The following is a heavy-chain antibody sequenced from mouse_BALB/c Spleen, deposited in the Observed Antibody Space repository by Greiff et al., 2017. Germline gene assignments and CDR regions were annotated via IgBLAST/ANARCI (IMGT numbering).Heavy chain of an antibody. CDR1: GFTFSSYT. D-gene: IGHD2-3*01. J-gene: IGHJ4*01. Sequence: EVMLVESGGGLVKPGGSLKLSCAASGFTFSSYTMSWVRQTPEKRLEWVATISSGGRYTYYPDSVKGRFTISRDNAKNTLYLQMSSLKSEDTAMYYCTRGEKNDGYSGYAMDYWGQGTSVTVSS. CDR3: TRGEKNDGYSGYAMDY. CDR2: ISSGGRYT. V-gene: IGHV5-6-4*01.